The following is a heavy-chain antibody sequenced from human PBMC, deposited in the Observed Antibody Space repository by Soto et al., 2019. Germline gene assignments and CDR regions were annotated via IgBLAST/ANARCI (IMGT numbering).Heavy chain of an antibody. CDR3: AGVRDVVGGWFDP. J-gene: IGHJ5*02. D-gene: IGHD1-26*01. CDR1: GYSFTDYY. CDR2: INPHSGDT. Sequence: ASVKVSCKASGYSFTDYYIHWARQAPGQGLEWMGWINPHSGDTNYAQNFQGSVSLTRDTSTSTAYMELTSLTSDDTAVYFCAGVRDVVGGWFDPWGRGTLVTVSS. V-gene: IGHV1-2*04.